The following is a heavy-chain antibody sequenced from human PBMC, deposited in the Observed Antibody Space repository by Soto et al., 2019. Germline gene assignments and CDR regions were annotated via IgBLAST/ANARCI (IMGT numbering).Heavy chain of an antibody. Sequence: PSETLSLTCTVSGGSISTYYWRWIRQSPGKGLEWIGYIFYSDNTNYNPSLRSRVTISVDTSKSQFSLKLTSVTAADTAVYYCVRGGETYYDFWSGFSPIDYWGQGALVTVSS. J-gene: IGHJ4*02. D-gene: IGHD3-3*01. CDR3: VRGGETYYDFWSGFSPIDY. CDR1: GGSISTYY. V-gene: IGHV4-59*01. CDR2: IFYSDNT.